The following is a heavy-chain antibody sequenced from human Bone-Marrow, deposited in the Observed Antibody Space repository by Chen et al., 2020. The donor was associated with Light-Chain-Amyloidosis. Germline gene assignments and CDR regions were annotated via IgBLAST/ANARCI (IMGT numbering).Heavy chain of an antibody. CDR1: GGSISSSSYY. Sequence: QLQLQESGPGLVKPSETLSLTCTVSGGSISSSSYYWGWIRQPPGNGLEWIGSIYYSGSTYYNPSLKSRVTISVDTSKNQFSLKLSSVTAADTAVYYCARNARYGPLDYWGQGTLVTVSS. V-gene: IGHV4-39*01. J-gene: IGHJ4*02. CDR3: ARNARYGPLDY. CDR2: IYYSGST. D-gene: IGHD5-18*01.